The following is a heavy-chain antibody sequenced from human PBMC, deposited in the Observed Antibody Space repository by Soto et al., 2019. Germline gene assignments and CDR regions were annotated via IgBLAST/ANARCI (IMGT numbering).Heavy chain of an antibody. J-gene: IGHJ4*02. CDR1: GFSFSSHG. D-gene: IGHD2-8*01. CDR3: GRSHAESTKLIDS. Sequence: QVQLVESGGGVVQTGRSLRLSCAASGFSFSSHGMHWVRQAPGKGLEWVAIIWSDGNNKYHADSVKGRFTISRDNSKNTLYLQMNSLRVDDTAVYYCGRSHAESTKLIDSWGQGTLVTVSS. CDR2: IWSDGNNK. V-gene: IGHV3-33*01.